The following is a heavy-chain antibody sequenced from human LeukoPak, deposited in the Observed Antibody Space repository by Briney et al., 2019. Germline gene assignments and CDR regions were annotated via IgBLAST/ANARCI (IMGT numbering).Heavy chain of an antibody. CDR3: ARVTGRGSYVL. CDR1: GFTFSSYW. D-gene: IGHD1-26*01. V-gene: IGHV3-7*01. Sequence: PGGSLRLSCAASGFTFSSYWMSWVRQAPGKGLEWVANINKDGSDKYYVDSVKGRFTISRDNAKNSLYLQMSSLRAEDTAVYYCARVTGRGSYVLWGQGTLVTVSS. CDR2: INKDGSDK. J-gene: IGHJ4*02.